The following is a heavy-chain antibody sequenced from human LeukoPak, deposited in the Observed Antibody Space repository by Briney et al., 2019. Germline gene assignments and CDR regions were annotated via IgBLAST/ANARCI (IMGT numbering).Heavy chain of an antibody. Sequence: GGSLRLSCAASGFTFSSYSMNWVRQAPGKGLEWVSCISSSSSTIYYADSVKGRFTISRDNSKNTLYLQMNSLRAEDTAVYYCARVNRFGELIYYYYGMDVWGQGTTVTVSS. J-gene: IGHJ6*02. CDR3: ARVNRFGELIYYYYGMDV. V-gene: IGHV3-48*01. CDR1: GFTFSSYS. D-gene: IGHD3-10*01. CDR2: ISSSSSTI.